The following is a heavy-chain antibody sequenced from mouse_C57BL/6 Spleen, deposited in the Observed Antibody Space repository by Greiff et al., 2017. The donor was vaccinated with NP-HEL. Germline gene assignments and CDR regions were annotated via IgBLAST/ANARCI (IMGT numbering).Heavy chain of an antibody. CDR1: GYSFTGYY. V-gene: IGHV1-42*01. J-gene: IGHJ3*01. CDR2: INPSTGGT. CDR3: ARGEATAY. D-gene: IGHD3-2*02. Sequence: EVKLQQSGPELVKPGASVKISCKASGYSFTGYYMNWVKQSPEKSLEWIGEINPSTGGTTYNQKFKAKATLTVDKSSSTAYMQLKSLTSEDSAVYYCARGEATAYWGQGTLVTVSA.